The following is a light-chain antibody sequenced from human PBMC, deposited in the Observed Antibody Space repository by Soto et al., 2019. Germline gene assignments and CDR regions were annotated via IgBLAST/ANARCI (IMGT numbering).Light chain of an antibody. J-gene: IGKJ3*01. V-gene: IGKV3-20*01. Sequence: EIVLTQSPGTLSLSPGERATLSCSASQSVTSNSLAWYQHKLGQAPRLLIYDASIRATGLPDRFSGSGSGTYFTLTISRLEHEDFAVYFCQQFGTSPVTFGPGTKVDIK. CDR3: QQFGTSPVT. CDR2: DAS. CDR1: QSVTSNS.